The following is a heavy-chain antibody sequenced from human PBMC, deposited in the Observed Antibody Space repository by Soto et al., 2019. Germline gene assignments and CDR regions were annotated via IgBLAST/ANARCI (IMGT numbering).Heavy chain of an antibody. Sequence: LRLSCVGSGFIFSNYSINWVRQAPGKGLEWVSSISSRSDIYYAESVKGRFTISRDNAKNSVSLQMNSLRAEDTAVYYCAREYTAWPLAYGLDVWGQGTTVTVSS. J-gene: IGHJ6*02. CDR2: ISSRSDI. D-gene: IGHD2-2*02. CDR3: AREYTAWPLAYGLDV. CDR1: GFIFSNYS. V-gene: IGHV3-21*01.